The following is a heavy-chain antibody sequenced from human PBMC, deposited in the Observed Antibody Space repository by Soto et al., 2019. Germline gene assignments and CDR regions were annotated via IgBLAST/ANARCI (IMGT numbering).Heavy chain of an antibody. D-gene: IGHD3-9*01. J-gene: IGHJ6*03. V-gene: IGHV3-49*03. CDR2: IRSKAYGGTT. CDR3: TRDHWRAYDILTGYYRSATMDV. Sequence: GGSLRLSCTASGFTFGDYAMSWFRQAPGKGLEWVGFIRSKAYGGTTEYAASVKGRFTISRDDSKSIAYLQMNSLKTEDTAVYYCTRDHWRAYDILTGYYRSATMDVWGKGTTVTVSS. CDR1: GFTFGDYA.